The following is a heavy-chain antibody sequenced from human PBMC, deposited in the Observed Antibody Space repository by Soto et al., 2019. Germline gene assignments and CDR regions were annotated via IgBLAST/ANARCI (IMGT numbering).Heavy chain of an antibody. J-gene: IGHJ4*02. Sequence: GGSLRLSCAASGFTFSSYAMSWVRQAPGKGLEWVSAISGSGGSTYYADSVKGRFTISRDNSKNTLYLQMNSLRAEDTAVYYCANELMTKRRFRSGPGRTFDYWGQGTLVTVSS. D-gene: IGHD3-10*01. CDR1: GFTFSSYA. CDR3: ANELMTKRRFRSGPGRTFDY. CDR2: ISGSGGST. V-gene: IGHV3-23*01.